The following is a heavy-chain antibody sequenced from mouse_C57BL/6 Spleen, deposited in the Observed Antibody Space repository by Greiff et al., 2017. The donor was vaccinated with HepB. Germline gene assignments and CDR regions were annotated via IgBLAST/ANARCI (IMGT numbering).Heavy chain of an antibody. Sequence: QVQLQQSGAELVKPGASVKMSCKASGYTFTSYWITWVKQRPGQGLEWIGDIYPGSGSTNYNEKFKSKATLTVDTSSSTAYMQLSSLTSEDSAVYYCALYYYGSSPFNYWGQGTTLTVSS. CDR1: GYTFTSYW. CDR2: IYPGSGST. J-gene: IGHJ2*01. CDR3: ALYYYGSSPFNY. D-gene: IGHD1-1*01. V-gene: IGHV1-55*01.